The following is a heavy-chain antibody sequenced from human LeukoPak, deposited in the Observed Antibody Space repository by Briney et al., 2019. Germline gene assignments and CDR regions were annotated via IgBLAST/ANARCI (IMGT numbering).Heavy chain of an antibody. J-gene: IGHJ4*02. Sequence: PSETLSLTCTVSGGSISSGDYYWSWIRQPPGKGLEWIGYIYYSGSTYYNPSLKSRVTISVDTSKSQFSLKLSSVTAADTAVYYCARAPIVAGPTDYWGQGTLVTVSS. V-gene: IGHV4-30-4*01. CDR3: ARAPIVAGPTDY. D-gene: IGHD3-22*01. CDR1: GGSISSGDYY. CDR2: IYYSGST.